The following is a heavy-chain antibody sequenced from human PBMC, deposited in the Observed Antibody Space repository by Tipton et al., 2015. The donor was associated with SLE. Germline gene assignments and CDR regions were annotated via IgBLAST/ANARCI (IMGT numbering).Heavy chain of an antibody. D-gene: IGHD3-10*01. V-gene: IGHV3-53*01. CDR2: IYSAGDT. CDR1: GFSVSSNY. J-gene: IGHJ1*01. CDR3: AREYYYGSV. Sequence: GSLRRSCAAPGFSVSSNYMSWVRQAPGKGLEWVSVIYSAGDTYYADSVKGRFTISRDNAKNSLYLQMNSLRVEDTGVYYCAREYYYGSVWGQGTLVTVSS.